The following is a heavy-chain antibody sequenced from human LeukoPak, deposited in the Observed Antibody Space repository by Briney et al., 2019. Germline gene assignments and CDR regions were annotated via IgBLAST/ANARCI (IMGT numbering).Heavy chain of an antibody. CDR1: GYTFTGYY. D-gene: IGHD3-3*01. J-gene: IGHJ5*02. V-gene: IGHV1-2*02. Sequence: ASVKVSCKASGYTFTGYYMHWVRQAPGQGLEWMGWINPNSGGTNYAQKFQGRVTMTRDTSISTAYMELSRLRSDDTAVYYCARYYDFWSGLISYNWFDPWGQGTLVTVSS. CDR2: INPNSGGT. CDR3: ARYYDFWSGLISYNWFDP.